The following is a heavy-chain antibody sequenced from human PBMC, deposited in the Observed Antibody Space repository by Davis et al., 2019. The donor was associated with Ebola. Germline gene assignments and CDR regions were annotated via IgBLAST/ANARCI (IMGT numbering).Heavy chain of an antibody. Sequence: GGSLRLSCAASGFTFSNAWMNWVRQAPGKGLEWVSSISSSSSYIYYADSVKGRFTISRDNAKNSLYLQMNSLRAEDTAVYYCARAYSSSPLGYWGQGTLVTVSS. V-gene: IGHV3-21*01. J-gene: IGHJ4*02. CDR1: GFTFSNAW. CDR2: ISSSSSYI. D-gene: IGHD6-6*01. CDR3: ARAYSSSPLGY.